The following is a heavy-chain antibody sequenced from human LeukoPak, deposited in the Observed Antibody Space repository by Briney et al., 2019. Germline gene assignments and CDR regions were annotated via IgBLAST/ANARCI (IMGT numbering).Heavy chain of an antibody. CDR3: AREAYSSAYYFDH. CDR1: GYTFTSYA. V-gene: IGHV7-4-1*02. CDR2: INTNTGNP. D-gene: IGHD5-18*01. Sequence: WASVKVSCKASGYTFTSYAMNWVRQAPGEGLEWMGWINTNTGNPSYARGFTGRFVFSLDTSVSTAYLQISSLKAEDTAVYYCAREAYSSAYYFDHWGQGTLVTVSS. J-gene: IGHJ4*02.